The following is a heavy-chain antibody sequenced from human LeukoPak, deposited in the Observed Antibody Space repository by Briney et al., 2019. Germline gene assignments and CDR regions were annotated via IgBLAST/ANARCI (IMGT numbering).Heavy chain of an antibody. CDR3: ARDWGFQWLDP. CDR2: IYTSGST. V-gene: IGHV4-61*02. J-gene: IGHJ5*02. D-gene: IGHD3-16*01. CDR1: GGSINSGCYY. Sequence: SETLSLTCTVSGGSINSGCYYWSWIPQPAGKGLEWLGRIYTSGSTNYNPSLESRLNISADTSNNQFSLKVRSVTAADTAVYYCARDWGFQWLDPWGQGTLVTVSS.